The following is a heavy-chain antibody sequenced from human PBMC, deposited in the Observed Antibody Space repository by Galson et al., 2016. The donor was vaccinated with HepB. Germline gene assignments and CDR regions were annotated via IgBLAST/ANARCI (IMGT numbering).Heavy chain of an antibody. Sequence: SLRLSCATSGFSFSDQTMNWVRQAPGKCLEWASHISTISGATYYADSVKGRFTISRDNAKNSLYLLMSSLRTEDTAVYYCATSLTFFDFCGQGALVTVSS. D-gene: IGHD2-21*02. V-gene: IGHV3-48*01. CDR2: ISTISGAT. J-gene: IGHJ4*02. CDR3: ATSLTFFDF. CDR1: GFSFSDQT.